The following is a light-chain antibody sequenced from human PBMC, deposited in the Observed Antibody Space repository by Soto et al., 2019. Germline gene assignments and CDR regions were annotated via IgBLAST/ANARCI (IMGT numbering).Light chain of an antibody. Sequence: DIQMTQSPSSLSASVGDRVTISCRTNQTISNYLNWYQQKPGQAPKLLIYFASTLQSGVPSRFSGSGSGTDFTLTISSLQPEDFATYHCQLGYPPPLTFGGGTKVEI. J-gene: IGKJ4*01. V-gene: IGKV1-39*01. CDR3: QLGYPPPLT. CDR1: QTISNY. CDR2: FAS.